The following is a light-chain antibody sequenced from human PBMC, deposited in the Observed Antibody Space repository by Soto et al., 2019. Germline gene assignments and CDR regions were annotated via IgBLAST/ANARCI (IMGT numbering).Light chain of an antibody. Sequence: EIVMPQSQATLSVSPGDGATLSCKTSQSVDSNLAWYQQKHGQTPRLLIYGASPRPTGIPARFSGSGSGTEFTPTIISIQSEDSAVYYCQQYNDWPHTLGGGTKVDIK. CDR3: QQYNDWPHT. CDR1: QSVDSN. CDR2: GAS. V-gene: IGKV3D-15*01. J-gene: IGKJ4*01.